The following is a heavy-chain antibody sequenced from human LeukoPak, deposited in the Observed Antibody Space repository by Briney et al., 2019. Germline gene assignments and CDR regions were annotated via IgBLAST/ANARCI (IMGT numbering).Heavy chain of an antibody. CDR1: GFTFSSYS. CDR3: AKYHYGSGTSLGY. V-gene: IGHV3-7*01. D-gene: IGHD3-10*01. CDR2: IEYDGSEN. Sequence: GGSLRLSCAASGFTFSSYSMTWVRQAPGKGLEWVANIEYDGSENYYVDSVKGRFTISRDNAKKSLSLQMNSLRAEDTAVYYCAKYHYGSGTSLGYWGQGTLVTVSS. J-gene: IGHJ4*02.